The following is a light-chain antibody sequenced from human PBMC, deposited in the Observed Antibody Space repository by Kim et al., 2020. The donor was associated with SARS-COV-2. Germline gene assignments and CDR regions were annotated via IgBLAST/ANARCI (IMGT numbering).Light chain of an antibody. J-gene: IGKJ4*01. CDR3: QHRSNWPLT. V-gene: IGKV3-11*01. CDR2: DAF. Sequence: SLSPGESATLSCRASQSVSSYLVWYQQKPGQPPRLLIYDAFNRATGIPARFSGSGSGTDFTLTISSLEPEDFAVYYCQHRSNWPLTFGGGTKLEIK. CDR1: QSVSSY.